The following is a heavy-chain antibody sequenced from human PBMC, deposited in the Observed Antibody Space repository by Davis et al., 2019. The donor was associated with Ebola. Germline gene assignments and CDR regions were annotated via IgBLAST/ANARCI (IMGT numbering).Heavy chain of an antibody. CDR1: GGSFSGYY. J-gene: IGHJ5*02. CDR3: ATSQDCSSTSCDNWFDP. D-gene: IGHD2-2*01. Sequence: MPSETLSLTCAVYGGSFSGYYWSWIRQPPGKGLEWIGEINHSGSTNYNPSLKSRVTISVDTSTNQFSLKLTSVTAADTAVYYCATSQDCSSTSCDNWFDPWGQGTLVTVSS. CDR2: INHSGST. V-gene: IGHV4-34*01.